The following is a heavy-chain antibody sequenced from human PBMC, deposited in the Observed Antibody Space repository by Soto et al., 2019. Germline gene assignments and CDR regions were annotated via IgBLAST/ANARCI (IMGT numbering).Heavy chain of an antibody. V-gene: IGHV3-21*01. CDR2: ISSRSDI. Sequence: VGSLRLSCVVSGFTFSTYSINWVRQAPGKGLEWVSSISSRSDIYYADSVKGRFTISRDNAKNSVSLQMNSLRAEDTAVYYCAREYTAWPLAYGLDVWGQGTTVTVSS. J-gene: IGHJ6*02. CDR3: AREYTAWPLAYGLDV. CDR1: GFTFSTYS. D-gene: IGHD2-2*02.